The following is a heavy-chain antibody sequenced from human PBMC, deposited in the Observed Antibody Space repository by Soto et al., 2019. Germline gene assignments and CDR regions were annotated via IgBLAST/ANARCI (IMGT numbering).Heavy chain of an antibody. CDR1: GGSISSGGYY. Sequence: SETLSLTCTVSGGSISSGGYYWSWIRQHPGKGLEWIGYIYYSGSTYYNPSLKSRVTISVDTSKNQFSLKLSSVTAADTAVYYCARLGQDCSGGSCYYYYYYYMDVWGKGTTVTVSS. V-gene: IGHV4-31*03. CDR2: IYYSGST. D-gene: IGHD2-15*01. CDR3: ARLGQDCSGGSCYYYYYYYMDV. J-gene: IGHJ6*03.